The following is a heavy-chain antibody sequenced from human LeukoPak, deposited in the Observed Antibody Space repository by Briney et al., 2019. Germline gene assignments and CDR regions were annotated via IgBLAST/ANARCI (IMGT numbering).Heavy chain of an antibody. CDR1: GFTFDDYA. J-gene: IGHJ4*02. CDR2: ISWNSGSI. Sequence: GGSLRLSCAASGFTFDDYAMRWVRHAPGKGLEWVSGISWNSGSIGYADSVKGRFTISRDNAKNSLYLQMNSLRAEDTALYYCAKDIAPDTAMVTHFDYWGQGTLVTVSS. CDR3: AKDIAPDTAMVTHFDY. V-gene: IGHV3-9*01. D-gene: IGHD5-18*01.